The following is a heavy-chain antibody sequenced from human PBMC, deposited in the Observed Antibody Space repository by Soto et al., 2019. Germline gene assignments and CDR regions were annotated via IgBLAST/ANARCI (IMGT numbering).Heavy chain of an antibody. V-gene: IGHV1-69*01. CDR1: GDSFNNYA. CDR3: ATAAESTPRGRLDV. CDR2: IIPIMDLV. J-gene: IGHJ6*02. D-gene: IGHD3-10*01. Sequence: VQLVQSETEVRKPGSSVKLSCKTSGDSFNNYAISWVRQAPGQGLEWMGGIIPIMDLVKYAENFQGRVPISAPGCTGTAYLEVNSLRPEYTGIYYGATAAESTPRGRLDVCGPGNTV.